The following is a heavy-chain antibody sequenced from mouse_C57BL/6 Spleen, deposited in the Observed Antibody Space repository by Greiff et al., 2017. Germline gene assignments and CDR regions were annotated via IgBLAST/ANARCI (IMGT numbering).Heavy chain of an antibody. CDR2: IYPSDSET. J-gene: IGHJ1*03. V-gene: IGHV1-61*01. D-gene: IGHD2-10*02. CDR3: ARRYGYGYFDV. CDR1: GYTFTSYW. Sequence: QVQLQQPGAELVRPGSSVKLSCKASGYTFTSYWMDWVKQRPGQGLEWIGNIYPSDSETHYNQKFKDKATLTVDKSSSTAYMQLSSLTSEDSAVYYCARRYGYGYFDVWGTGTTVTVSS.